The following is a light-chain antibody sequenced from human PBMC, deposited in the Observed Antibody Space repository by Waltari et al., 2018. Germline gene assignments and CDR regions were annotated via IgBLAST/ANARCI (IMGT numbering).Light chain of an antibody. J-gene: IGLJ2*01. CDR1: STDAGPHTY. Sequence: QSALTQPASVSGSPGQSITISCTGSSTDAGPHTYVSWYQQHPGKAPKLIIYDVSHRPSGISHRFAGSRSGDTASLTISGLQAEDEADYFCCSYANMVTLFVVFGGGTKLTVL. CDR3: CSYANMVTLFVV. V-gene: IGLV2-14*03. CDR2: DVS.